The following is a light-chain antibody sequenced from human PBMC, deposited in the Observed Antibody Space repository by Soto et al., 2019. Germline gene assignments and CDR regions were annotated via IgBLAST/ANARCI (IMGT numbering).Light chain of an antibody. Sequence: DIQMTQSPSTLSASVGDTVTISCRTSQTINNLLAWYQKKPGKAPGPLIFDASTVNPGVPSRFSGSGSGTDFTLTISDLQPDDFATCYCQHYDIYGRLTFGPGTTVDIK. V-gene: IGKV1-5*01. J-gene: IGKJ3*01. CDR1: QTINNL. CDR3: QHYDIYGRLT. CDR2: DAS.